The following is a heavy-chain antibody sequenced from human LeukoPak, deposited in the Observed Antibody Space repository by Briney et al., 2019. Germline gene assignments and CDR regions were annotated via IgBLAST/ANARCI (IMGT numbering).Heavy chain of an antibody. Sequence: PGGSLRLLCAPSGFTFRNYWMNWVRQAPGKGLEWVANIKQDGSEKHYVDSVKGRFTISRDNAKNSLYLQMNSLRVDDTAVYYCARDRGGAEIHGFDAFDLWGQGTIVTVSS. CDR3: ARDRGGAEIHGFDAFDL. CDR1: GFTFRNYW. V-gene: IGHV3-7*01. CDR2: IKQDGSEK. D-gene: IGHD2-15*01. J-gene: IGHJ3*01.